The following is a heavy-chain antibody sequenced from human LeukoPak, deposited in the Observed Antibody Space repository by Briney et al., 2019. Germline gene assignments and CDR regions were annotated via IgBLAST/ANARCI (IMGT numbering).Heavy chain of an antibody. Sequence: GGSLRLSCAASGFMFSTYWMSWVRQAPGKGLEWVANINQDGSEKYYVDSVMGRFTISRDNAKNSLYQQMNSLRAEDTAVYYCARVRSGSYLYFFDYWGQGTLVTVSS. V-gene: IGHV3-7*05. CDR2: INQDGSEK. CDR3: ARVRSGSYLYFFDY. CDR1: GFMFSTYW. J-gene: IGHJ4*02. D-gene: IGHD3-10*01.